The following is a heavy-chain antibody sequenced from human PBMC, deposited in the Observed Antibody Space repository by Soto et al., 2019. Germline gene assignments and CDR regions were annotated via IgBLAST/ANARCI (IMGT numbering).Heavy chain of an antibody. D-gene: IGHD6-13*01. J-gene: IGHJ4*02. Sequence: ASVKVSCKASGYTFTSYAMHWVRQAPGQRLEWMGWINAGNGNTKYSQKFQGRVTITRDTSASTAYMELSSLRSEDTAVYFCATHRTAAADALEYWGQGTLVTVSS. V-gene: IGHV1-3*01. CDR2: INAGNGNT. CDR1: GYTFTSYA. CDR3: ATHRTAAADALEY.